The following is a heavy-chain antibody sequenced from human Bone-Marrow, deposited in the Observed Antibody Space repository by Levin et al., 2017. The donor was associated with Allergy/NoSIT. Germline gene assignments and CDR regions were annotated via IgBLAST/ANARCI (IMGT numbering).Heavy chain of an antibody. CDR1: GDSITSGYF. CDR3: ARVGGVIHY. CDR2: MYHDGST. Sequence: SSETLSLTCAVSGDSITSGYFWGWIRQPPGKGLEWIGSMYHDGSTDYNPSLKSRITISLDMSKNQFSLRLTSVTAADTAVYYCARVGGVIHYWGQGTLVTVSS. V-gene: IGHV4-38-2*01. D-gene: IGHD3-10*01. J-gene: IGHJ4*02.